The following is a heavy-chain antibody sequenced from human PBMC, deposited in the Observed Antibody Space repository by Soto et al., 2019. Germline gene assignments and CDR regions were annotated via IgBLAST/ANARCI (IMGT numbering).Heavy chain of an antibody. V-gene: IGHV1-8*01. CDR2: MSPNSGKT. D-gene: IGHD2-15*01. CDR1: GYTFTDYD. CDR3: ARGRIGAAF. Sequence: QVQLVQSGAEVKKPGASVRVTCKTSGYTFTDYDVSWVRQAPGQGLEWMGWMSPNSGKTGYVEKFLGRVTMTANTSLSTAYRELHSLRSEDTAIYFCARGRIGAAFWGQGTLVTVSS. J-gene: IGHJ4*02.